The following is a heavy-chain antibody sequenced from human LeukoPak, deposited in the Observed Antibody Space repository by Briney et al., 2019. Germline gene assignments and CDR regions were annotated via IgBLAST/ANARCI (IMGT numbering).Heavy chain of an antibody. CDR2: ISYDGSNK. CDR1: GFTFSSYA. CDR3: ARVRGRAYYDYVWGSYRSTYYFDY. D-gene: IGHD3-16*02. J-gene: IGHJ4*02. V-gene: IGHV3-30-3*01. Sequence: GGSLRLSCAASGFTFSSYAMHWVRQAPGKGLEWVAVISYDGSNKYYADSVKGRFTISRDNSKNTLYLQMNSLRAEDTAVYYCARVRGRAYYDYVWGSYRSTYYFDYWGQGTLVTVSS.